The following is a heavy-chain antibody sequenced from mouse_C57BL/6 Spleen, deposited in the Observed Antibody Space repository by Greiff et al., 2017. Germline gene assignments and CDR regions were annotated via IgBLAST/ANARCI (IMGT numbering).Heavy chain of an antibody. V-gene: IGHV5-17*01. CDR1: GFTFSDYG. CDR3: ARRNGNYGSAMDY. Sequence: EVLLVESGGGLVKPGGSLKLSCAASGFTFSDYGMHWVRQAPEKGLEWVAYISSGSSTIYYADTVKGRFTISRDNAKNTLFLQMTSLRSEDTAMYYCARRNGNYGSAMDYWGQGTSVTVSS. J-gene: IGHJ4*01. CDR2: ISSGSSTI. D-gene: IGHD2-1*01.